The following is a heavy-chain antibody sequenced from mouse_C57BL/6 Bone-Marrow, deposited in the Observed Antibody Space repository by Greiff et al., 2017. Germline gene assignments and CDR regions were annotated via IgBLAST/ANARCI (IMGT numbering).Heavy chain of an antibody. D-gene: IGHD2-1*01. CDR3: AGDYGNPWYAMDY. CDR2: IYPGSGST. V-gene: IGHV1-55*01. Sequence: QVHVKQSGAELVKPGASVKMSCKASGYTFTSYWITWVKQRPGQGLEWIGDIYPGSGSTNYNEKFKSKATLTVDTSSSTAYMQLSSLTSEDSAVYYCAGDYGNPWYAMDYWGQGTSVTVSS. CDR1: GYTFTSYW. J-gene: IGHJ4*01.